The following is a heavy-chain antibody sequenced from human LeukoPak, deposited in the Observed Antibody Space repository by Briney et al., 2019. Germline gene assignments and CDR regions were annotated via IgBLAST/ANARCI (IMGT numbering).Heavy chain of an antibody. V-gene: IGHV3-9*03. CDR3: AKDYAAGPLYYFDY. D-gene: IGHD6-13*01. J-gene: IGHJ4*02. CDR2: ISWNSGSI. Sequence: HGGSLRLSCAASGFTFDDCAMHWVRQAPGKGLEWVSGISWNSGSIGYADSVKGRFTISRDNAKNSLYLQMDSLRAEDMALYYCAKDYAAGPLYYFDYWGQGTLVTVSS. CDR1: GFTFDDCA.